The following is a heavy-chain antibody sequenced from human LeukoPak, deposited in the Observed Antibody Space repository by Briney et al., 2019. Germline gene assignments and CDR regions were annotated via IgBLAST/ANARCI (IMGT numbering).Heavy chain of an antibody. Sequence: PSETLSLTCTVSGGSISSYYWSWIRQSAGKGLEWVGRIYTSGSTNYNPSLKSRVTMSLDTSKNQFSLKLSSVTAADTAVYYCAREQGVEDYAWGSYRSGAFDIWGQGTMVTVSS. J-gene: IGHJ3*02. CDR2: IYTSGST. V-gene: IGHV4-4*07. CDR1: GGSISSYY. CDR3: AREQGVEDYAWGSYRSGAFDI. D-gene: IGHD3-16*02.